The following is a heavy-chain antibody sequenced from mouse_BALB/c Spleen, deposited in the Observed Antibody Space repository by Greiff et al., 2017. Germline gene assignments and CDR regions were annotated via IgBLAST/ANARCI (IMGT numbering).Heavy chain of an antibody. CDR2: ISSGSSTI. Sequence: EVQLVESGGGLVQPGGSRKLSCAASGFTFSSFGMHWVRQAPEKGLEWVAYISSGSSTIYYADTVKGRFTISRDNPKNTLFLQMTNLRSEDTAMYYCARLYYDYDDWGQGTLVTVSA. CDR3: ARLYYDYDD. J-gene: IGHJ3*01. V-gene: IGHV5-17*02. D-gene: IGHD2-4*01. CDR1: GFTFSSFG.